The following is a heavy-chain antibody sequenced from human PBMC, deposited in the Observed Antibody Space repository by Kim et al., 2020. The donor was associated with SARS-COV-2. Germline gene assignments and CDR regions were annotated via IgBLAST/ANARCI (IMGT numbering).Heavy chain of an antibody. V-gene: IGHV3-30*18. CDR1: GFTFSSYG. CDR2: ISYDGSNK. CDR3: AKDYYDSSGYSGFAGEYFQH. J-gene: IGHJ1*01. Sequence: GGSLRLSCAASGFTFSSYGMHWVRQAPGKGLEWVAVISYDGSNKYYADSVKGRFTISRDNSKNTLYLQMNSLRAEDTAVYYCAKDYYDSSGYSGFAGEYFQHWGQGTLVTVSS. D-gene: IGHD3-22*01.